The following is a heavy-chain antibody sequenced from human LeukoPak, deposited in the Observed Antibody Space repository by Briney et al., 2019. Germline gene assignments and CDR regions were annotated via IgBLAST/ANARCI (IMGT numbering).Heavy chain of an antibody. CDR2: INHSGST. J-gene: IGHJ3*02. D-gene: IGHD4-17*01. CDR1: GGSFSGYY. CDR3: ARTYGEDAFDI. Sequence: PSETLSLTCAVYGGSFSGYYWSWIRQPPGKGLEWIGEINHSGSTNYNPSLKSRVTISVDTSKSQYSLTLNSVTAADTALYYCARTYGEDAFDIWGQGTMVTVSS. V-gene: IGHV4-34*01.